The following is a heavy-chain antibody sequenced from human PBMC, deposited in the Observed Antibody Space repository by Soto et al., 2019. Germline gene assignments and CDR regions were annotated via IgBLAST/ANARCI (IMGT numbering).Heavy chain of an antibody. V-gene: IGHV4-39*01. CDR1: GGSISSSSYY. Sequence: QLQLQESGPGLVKPSETLSLTCTVSGGSISSSSYYWGWIRQPPGKGLEWIGSIYYSGSTYYNPSLKSRVTISVDTSKNQFSLKLSSVTAADTAVYYCARFRIWSNWFDPWGQGTLVTVSS. D-gene: IGHD2-21*01. CDR2: IYYSGST. CDR3: ARFRIWSNWFDP. J-gene: IGHJ5*02.